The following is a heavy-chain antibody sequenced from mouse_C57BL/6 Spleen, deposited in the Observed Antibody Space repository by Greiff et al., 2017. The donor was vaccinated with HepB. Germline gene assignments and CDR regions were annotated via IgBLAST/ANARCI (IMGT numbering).Heavy chain of an antibody. Sequence: QVQLQQPGAELVRPGSSVKLSCKASGYTFTSYWMEWVKQRPGQGLEWIGNIYPSDSETNYNQKFKDKATLTVDKSSSTAYMQLSSLTSEDSAVYYCARCGTFRDAYWGQGTLVTVSA. CDR3: ARCGTFRDAY. V-gene: IGHV1-61*01. D-gene: IGHD4-1*01. CDR1: GYTFTSYW. CDR2: IYPSDSET. J-gene: IGHJ3*01.